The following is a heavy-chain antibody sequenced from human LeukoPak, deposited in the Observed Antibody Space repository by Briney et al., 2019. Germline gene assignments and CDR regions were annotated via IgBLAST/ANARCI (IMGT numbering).Heavy chain of an antibody. CDR1: GFTVSSNY. CDR3: ARGLGPSSYYYDSSGYWYYFDY. J-gene: IGHJ4*02. V-gene: IGHV3-53*01. Sequence: PGGSLRLSCAASGFTVSSNYMSWVRQAPGKGLEWVSVIYSGGSTYYADSVKGRFTISRDNSENTLYLQMNSLRAEDTAVYYCARGLGPSSYYYDSSGYWYYFDYWGQGTLVTVSS. CDR2: IYSGGST. D-gene: IGHD3-22*01.